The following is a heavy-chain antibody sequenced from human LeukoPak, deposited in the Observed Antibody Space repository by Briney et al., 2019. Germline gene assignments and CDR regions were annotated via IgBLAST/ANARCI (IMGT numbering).Heavy chain of an antibody. D-gene: IGHD6-19*01. CDR1: GFTFSSYA. CDR3: ARTKPLSTGWVPYDY. CDR2: IHSDGTT. V-gene: IGHV3-66*01. J-gene: IGHJ4*02. Sequence: GGSLRLSCSASGFTFSSYAMSWVRQAPGKGLEWVSVIHSDGTTYYSDSVRGRFTISRGNSKNTLFLQMNSLRGEDTAVYYCARTKPLSTGWVPYDYWGQGSLVTVSS.